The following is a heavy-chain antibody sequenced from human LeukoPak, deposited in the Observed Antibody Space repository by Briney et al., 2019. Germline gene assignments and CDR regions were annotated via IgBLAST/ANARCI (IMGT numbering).Heavy chain of an antibody. D-gene: IGHD5-12*01. CDR2: IYYTGST. V-gene: IGHV4-59*01. J-gene: IGHJ3*02. Sequence: SETLSLTCTVSGGSISSYYWSWIRQPPGKGLEWIGYIYYTGSTNYNPSLKSRVTISVDTSKKQFSLNLSSVTAADTAVYYCARVNWSGYDFRGAFDIWGQGKTVTVSS. CDR1: GGSISSYY. CDR3: ARVNWSGYDFRGAFDI.